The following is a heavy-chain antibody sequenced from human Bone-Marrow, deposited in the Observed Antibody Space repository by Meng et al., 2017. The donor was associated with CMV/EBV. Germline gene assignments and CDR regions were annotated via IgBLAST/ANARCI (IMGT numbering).Heavy chain of an antibody. CDR1: GYTFTSYY. Sequence: ASVKVSCKASGYTFTSYYMHWVRQAPGQGLEWMGIINPSGGSTSYAQKFQGRVTMTRDTSTSTVYMELSSLRSDDTAVYYCARVTIFTMTTVTIEAGYGMDVWGQGTTVTVYS. CDR3: ARVTIFTMTTVTIEAGYGMDV. CDR2: INPSGGST. D-gene: IGHD4-11*01. V-gene: IGHV1-46*01. J-gene: IGHJ6*02.